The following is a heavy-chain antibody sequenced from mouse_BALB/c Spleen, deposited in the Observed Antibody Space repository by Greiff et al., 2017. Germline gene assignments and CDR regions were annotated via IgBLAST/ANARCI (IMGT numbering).Heavy chain of an antibody. D-gene: IGHD2-14*01. J-gene: IGHJ1*01. CDR2: IRNKANGYTT. Sequence: EVNLVESGGGLVQPGGSLRLSCATSGFTFTDYYMSWVRQPPGKALEWLGFIRNKANGYTTEYSASVKGRFTISRDNSQSILYLQMNTLRAEDSATYDCARVPYYRNDGYWYFDDWGAGTTVTVSS. CDR3: ARVPYYRNDGYWYFDD. CDR1: GFTFTDYY. V-gene: IGHV7-3*02.